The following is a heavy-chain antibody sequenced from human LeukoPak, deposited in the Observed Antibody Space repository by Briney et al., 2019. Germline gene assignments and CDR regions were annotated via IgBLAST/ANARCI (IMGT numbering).Heavy chain of an antibody. V-gene: IGHV3-30*03. Sequence: GGSLWLSCAASGFTFTDYGMHWVRQAPGKGLEWLAVISYVESETYYADSVKGRFTISRDNAKNSLYLQMNSLRAEDTALYYCARVAESSGWADAFDIWGQGTMVTVSS. J-gene: IGHJ3*02. CDR1: GFTFTDYG. D-gene: IGHD6-19*01. CDR2: ISYVESET. CDR3: ARVAESSGWADAFDI.